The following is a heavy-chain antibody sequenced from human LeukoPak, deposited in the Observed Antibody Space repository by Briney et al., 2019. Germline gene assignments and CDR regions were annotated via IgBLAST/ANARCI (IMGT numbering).Heavy chain of an antibody. CDR2: IYSGRST. CDR1: GFTVRSIY. D-gene: IGHD4-17*01. J-gene: IGHJ4*02. CDR3: AREIYGDSALDY. Sequence: PGGSLRLSCAVSGFTVRSIYMSGVREAPGKGGEGVSIIYSGRSTYYADSVTGRFIISRDNSKNTVYLQMNSLRAEDTAVYYCAREIYGDSALDYWGQGTLVTVSS. V-gene: IGHV3-66*01.